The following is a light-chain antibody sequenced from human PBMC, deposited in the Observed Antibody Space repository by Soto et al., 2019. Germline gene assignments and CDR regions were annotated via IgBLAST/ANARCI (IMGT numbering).Light chain of an antibody. CDR2: DVS. V-gene: IGLV2-14*01. J-gene: IGLJ2*01. CDR3: SSYTSNNTPI. Sequence: QSVLTQPASVSGSPGQSITISCTGTSSDIGTYNYVSWYQQHPGKAPKLMISDVSDRPSGISHRFSGSKSANTASLTISGLQAEDEADYYCSSYTSNNTPIFGGGTKLTVL. CDR1: SSDIGTYNY.